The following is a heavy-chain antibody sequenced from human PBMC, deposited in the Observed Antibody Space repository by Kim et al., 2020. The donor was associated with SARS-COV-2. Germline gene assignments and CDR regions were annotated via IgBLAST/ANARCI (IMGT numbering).Heavy chain of an antibody. D-gene: IGHD1-26*01. J-gene: IGHJ6*02. Sequence: SVKGRFTISRDESKNSLYLQMNSLKIEDTAVYYCARGSGRYPFYYYYGMDVWGQGTTVTVSS. V-gene: IGHV3-72*01. CDR3: ARGSGRYPFYYYYGMDV.